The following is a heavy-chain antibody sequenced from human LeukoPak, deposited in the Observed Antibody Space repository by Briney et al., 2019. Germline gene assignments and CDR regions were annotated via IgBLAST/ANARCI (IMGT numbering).Heavy chain of an antibody. CDR1: GGSFSGYS. J-gene: IGHJ6*03. Sequence: PSETLSLTCAVYGGSFSGYSWNWIRRPPGKGLEWIGEINPSGTANYNQSLKSRVTLSIDTSKNQFSLKLSSVTAADTAVYYCARGRQEITMIVVVMSAASYYLDVWGKGTTVTVS. D-gene: IGHD3-22*01. CDR3: ARGRQEITMIVVVMSAASYYLDV. CDR2: INPSGTA. V-gene: IGHV4-34*01.